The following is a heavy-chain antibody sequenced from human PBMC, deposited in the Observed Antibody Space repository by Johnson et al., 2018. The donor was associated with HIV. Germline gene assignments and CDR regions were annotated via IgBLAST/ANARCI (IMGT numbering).Heavy chain of an antibody. CDR2: ISYDGSNK. Sequence: QVQLVESGGGVVQPGRSLRLSCAASGFTFSSYAMHWVRQAPGKGLEWVAVISYDGSNKYYADSVKGRFTISRDTSKNTLYLQMKSLRAEETALYYCARAEISEGRVGDFAVDLGGRGTMVTVAS. CDR3: ARAEISEGRVGDFAVDL. CDR1: GFTFSSYA. V-gene: IGHV3-30*04. J-gene: IGHJ3*01. D-gene: IGHD3-10*01.